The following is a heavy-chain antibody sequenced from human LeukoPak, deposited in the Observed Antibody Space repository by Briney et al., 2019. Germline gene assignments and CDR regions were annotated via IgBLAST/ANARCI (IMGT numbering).Heavy chain of an antibody. J-gene: IGHJ4*02. D-gene: IGHD2-15*01. CDR2: IYTSGST. Sequence: PSETLSLTCTVSGGSISSYYWSWIRQPAGKGLEWIGRIYTSGSTNYDPSLKSRVTISVDKSKNQFSLKLSSVTAADTAVYYCARDPVHCSGGTCYSFAYWGQGTLVTVSS. CDR3: ARDPVHCSGGTCYSFAY. V-gene: IGHV4-4*07. CDR1: GGSISSYY.